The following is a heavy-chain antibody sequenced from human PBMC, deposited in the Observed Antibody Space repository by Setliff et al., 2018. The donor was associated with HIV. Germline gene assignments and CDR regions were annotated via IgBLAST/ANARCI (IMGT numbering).Heavy chain of an antibody. CDR2: IYYSGST. CDR1: DDFITSYY. J-gene: IGHJ4*02. D-gene: IGHD1-20*01. Sequence: SETLSLTCTVSDDFITSYYWSWIRQPPGKGLEWIGYIYYSGSTNYNPSLKSRVTILLDMSTSQFSLRLSSVTAADTAVYYCARAVYYFDFWGQGTLVTVSS. V-gene: IGHV4-59*01. CDR3: ARAVYYFDF.